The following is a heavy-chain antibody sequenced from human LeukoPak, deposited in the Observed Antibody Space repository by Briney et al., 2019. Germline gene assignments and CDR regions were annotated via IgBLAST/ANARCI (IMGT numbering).Heavy chain of an antibody. CDR2: ISNTGGRT. Sequence: GGSLRLSCAVSGFTFSSYAMSWVRQTPGKGLEWVSAISNTGGRTYYADSVKGHFTISRDNSKNTLYLQMNSLRAEDTAVYYCAKGNTVLAPEGYWGQGTLVTVSS. CDR3: AKGNTVLAPEGY. D-gene: IGHD3-3*01. V-gene: IGHV3-23*01. CDR1: GFTFSSYA. J-gene: IGHJ4*02.